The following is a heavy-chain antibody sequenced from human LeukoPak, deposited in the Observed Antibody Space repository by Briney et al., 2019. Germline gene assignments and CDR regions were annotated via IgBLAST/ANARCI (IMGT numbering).Heavy chain of an antibody. CDR2: FDPEDGET. CDR1: GYTLTELS. Sequence: GASVKVSCKVSGYTLTELSMHWVRQAPGKGLEWVGGFDPEDGETIYAQKFQGRVTMTEDTSTDTAYMELSSLRSEDTAVYYCATFRYYYDSSGYKYWGQGTLATVSS. D-gene: IGHD3-22*01. V-gene: IGHV1-24*01. CDR3: ATFRYYYDSSGYKY. J-gene: IGHJ4*02.